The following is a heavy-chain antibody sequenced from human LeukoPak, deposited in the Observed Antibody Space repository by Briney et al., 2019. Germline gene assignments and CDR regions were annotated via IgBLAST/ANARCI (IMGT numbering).Heavy chain of an antibody. CDR3: AKWGPIYSSSPGNYFDY. Sequence: PGGSLRLSCAGSGFTFSTFAMNWVRQAPGKGLEWVSSISGSDDGTYYADSVKGRFTISRDNSKNTLYLQMNSLRAEDTAVYYCAKWGPIYSSSPGNYFDYWGQGTLVTVSS. J-gene: IGHJ4*02. CDR1: GFTFSTFA. V-gene: IGHV3-23*01. CDR2: ISGSDDGT. D-gene: IGHD6-6*01.